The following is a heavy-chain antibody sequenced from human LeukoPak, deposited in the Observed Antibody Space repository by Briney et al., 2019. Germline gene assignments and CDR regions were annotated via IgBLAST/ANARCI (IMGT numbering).Heavy chain of an antibody. V-gene: IGHV4-30-4*01. D-gene: IGHD3-9*01. Sequence: TSQTLSLTCTVSGGSISSGDYYWSWIRQPPGKGLEWIGYIYYSGSTYYNPSLKSRVTISVDTSKNQFSLKLSSVTAADTAVYYCARGGAVLRYFDWPSLWGQGTLVTVSS. CDR3: ARGGAVLRYFDWPSL. CDR2: IYYSGST. CDR1: GGSISSGDYY. J-gene: IGHJ4*02.